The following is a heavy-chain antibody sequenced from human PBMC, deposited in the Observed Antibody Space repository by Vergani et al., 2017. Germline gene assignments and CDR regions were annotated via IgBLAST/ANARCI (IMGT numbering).Heavy chain of an antibody. J-gene: IGHJ4*02. V-gene: IGHV3-30*02. CDR1: GFTFSSYG. Sequence: QVQLVESGGGVVQPGRSLRLSCAASGFTFSSYGMHWVRQAPGKGLEWVAFIRYDGSNKYYADSVKGRFTISRDNSKNTLYLQMNSLRAEDTAVYYCAKDTYDSSGYYFDYWGQGTLVTVSS. D-gene: IGHD3-22*01. CDR3: AKDTYDSSGYYFDY. CDR2: IRYDGSNK.